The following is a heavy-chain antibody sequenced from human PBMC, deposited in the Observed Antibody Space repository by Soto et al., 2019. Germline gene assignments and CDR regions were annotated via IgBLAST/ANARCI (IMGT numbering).Heavy chain of an antibody. Sequence: QITLKESGPTLVKPTQTLTLTCTFSGFSLSTSGVAVSRIRQPPGKALEWLALIYWDDDKRYSPSMKGRLTTTRDTSKNQVVLIMTNMVPEDTAIYSCAHRLTATAFDIWGQGTMVTVSS. J-gene: IGHJ3*02. CDR2: IYWDDDK. CDR1: GFSLSTSGVA. D-gene: IGHD2-21*02. V-gene: IGHV2-5*02. CDR3: AHRLTATAFDI.